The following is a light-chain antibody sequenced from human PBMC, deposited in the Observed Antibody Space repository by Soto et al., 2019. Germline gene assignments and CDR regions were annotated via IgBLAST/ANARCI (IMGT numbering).Light chain of an antibody. CDR2: DAS. CDR3: QQYDNLPLT. J-gene: IGKJ4*01. CDR1: QDISNY. Sequence: DIQMTQSPSSLSASVGDRVTITCQASQDISNYLNWYQPKPGKAPKLLIYDASNLETGVPSRFSGSGSGTDFTFNISSLQPEDIATYYCQQYDNLPLTFGGGTKVEIK. V-gene: IGKV1-33*01.